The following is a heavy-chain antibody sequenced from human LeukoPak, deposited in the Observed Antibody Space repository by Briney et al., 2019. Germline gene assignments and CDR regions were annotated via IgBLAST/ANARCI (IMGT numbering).Heavy chain of an antibody. CDR1: GFTFSSYE. CDR2: ISSRGSYI. V-gene: IGHV3-21*01. CDR3: ARVDYGSGSYGYYYYYYMDV. J-gene: IGHJ6*03. D-gene: IGHD3-10*01. Sequence: GGSLRLSCAASGFTFSSYEMNWVRQAPGKGLEWVSSISSRGSYIYYADSVKGRFTISRDNAENSLYLQMNSLRAEDTAVYYCARVDYGSGSYGYYYYYYMDVWGKGTTVTISS.